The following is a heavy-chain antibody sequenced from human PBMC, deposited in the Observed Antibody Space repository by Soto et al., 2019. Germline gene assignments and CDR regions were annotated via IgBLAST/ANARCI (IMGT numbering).Heavy chain of an antibody. CDR2: ISSSSYTI. D-gene: IGHD3-10*01. V-gene: IGHV3-48*01. CDR1: GFTFSSYS. CDR3: AKGVGNYGYRYFDY. J-gene: IGHJ4*02. Sequence: PGGSLRLSCAASGFTFSSYSMNWVRQAPGKGLDWVSYISSSSYTIYYADSVKGRFTISRDNSKNTLYLQMNSLRAEDTAVYYCAKGVGNYGYRYFDYWGQGTLVTVSS.